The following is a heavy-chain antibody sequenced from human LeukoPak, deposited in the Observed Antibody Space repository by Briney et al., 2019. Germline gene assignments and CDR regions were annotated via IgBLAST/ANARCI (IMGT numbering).Heavy chain of an antibody. Sequence: PSETLSLTCTVSGGSISSSSYYWGWIRQPPGKGLEWIGSIYYSGSTYYNPSLKSRVTISVDTSKNQFSLKLSSVTAADTAVYYCAREIRDSGIIYFDYWGQGTLVTVSS. J-gene: IGHJ4*02. CDR3: AREIRDSGIIYFDY. D-gene: IGHD1-26*01. CDR1: GGSISSSSYY. V-gene: IGHV4-39*07. CDR2: IYYSGST.